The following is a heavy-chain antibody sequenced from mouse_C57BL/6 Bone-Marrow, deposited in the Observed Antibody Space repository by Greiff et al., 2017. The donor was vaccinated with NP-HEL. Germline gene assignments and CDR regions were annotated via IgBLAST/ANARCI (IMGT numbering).Heavy chain of an antibody. CDR3: ARNPITTVVADY. V-gene: IGHV1-64*01. D-gene: IGHD1-1*01. CDR2: IHPNSGST. J-gene: IGHJ2*01. CDR1: GYTFTSYW. Sequence: QVQLKQPGAELVKPGASVKLSCKASGYTFTSYWMHWVKQRPGQGLEWIGMIHPNSGSTNYNEKFKSKATLTVDKSSSTAYMQLSSLTSEDSAVYYCARNPITTVVADYWGQGTTLTVSS.